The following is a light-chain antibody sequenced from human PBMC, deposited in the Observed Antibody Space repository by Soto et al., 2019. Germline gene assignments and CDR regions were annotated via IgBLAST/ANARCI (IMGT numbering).Light chain of an antibody. V-gene: IGKV2D-29*02. J-gene: IGKJ5*01. CDR3: MQSTQLPPT. CDR1: HILLHITGETF. CDR2: EVS. Sequence: DVVMTQTPLSLSVAPGQPASISCNSRHILLHITGETFLFWYLQKPGQSPQLLIYEVSTRVSGVPDRFSGSGSGTDFTLEISRVETDDVGIYYCMQSTQLPPTFGQGTRLEIK.